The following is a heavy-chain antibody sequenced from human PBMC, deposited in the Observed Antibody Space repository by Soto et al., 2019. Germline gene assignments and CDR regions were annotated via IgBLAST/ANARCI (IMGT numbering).Heavy chain of an antibody. Sequence: ASVKASSKASGYTFTSYCNSWVRQPPGQGLEWMGWINAYSGSTNYAQKLQGWVTMTRDTSISTAYMELSRLRPDDTAVYYCARESGAAAGDDAFDIWGQGTMVTVSS. D-gene: IGHD6-13*01. CDR2: INAYSGST. CDR1: GYTFTSYC. J-gene: IGHJ3*02. CDR3: ARESGAAAGDDAFDI. V-gene: IGHV1-18*01.